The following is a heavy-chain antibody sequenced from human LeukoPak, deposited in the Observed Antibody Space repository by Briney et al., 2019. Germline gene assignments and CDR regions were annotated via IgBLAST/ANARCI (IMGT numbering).Heavy chain of an antibody. D-gene: IGHD3-10*01. Sequence: ASVKVSCKVSGYTLTELSMHWVRQAPGKGLERMGGFDPEDGETIYAQKFQGRVTMTEDTSTDTAYMELSSLRSEDTAVYYCATAVGGGITMVRGTTDWGQGTLVTVSS. CDR1: GYTLTELS. V-gene: IGHV1-24*01. CDR2: FDPEDGET. J-gene: IGHJ4*02. CDR3: ATAVGGGITMVRGTTD.